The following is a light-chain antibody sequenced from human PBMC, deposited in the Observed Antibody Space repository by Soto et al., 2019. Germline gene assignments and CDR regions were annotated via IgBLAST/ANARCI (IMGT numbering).Light chain of an antibody. CDR2: GGS. Sequence: EIVLTQSPGTLSLSPGEGATLSCRASQAIRSTSSVWYQKKPGQAPRLLMYGGSTRASGFPDRFSGRGFETDFTLTISEVEPEDFAVYFCQHYSGSTWTFGQGTRVEI. CDR1: QAIRSTS. J-gene: IGKJ1*01. V-gene: IGKV3-20*01. CDR3: QHYSGSTWT.